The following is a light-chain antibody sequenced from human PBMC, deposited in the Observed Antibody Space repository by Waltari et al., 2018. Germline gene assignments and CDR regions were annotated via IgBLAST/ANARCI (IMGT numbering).Light chain of an antibody. J-gene: IGKJ1*01. V-gene: IGKV3-20*01. CDR1: QSDSRS. CDR2: GAS. Sequence: IVLTQSPGTLSLSPGERATLSCRASQSDSRSLAWYQQKPGQAPKLIIYGASTRATGIPDRFTGSGSGTDFSLTISSLEPEDFAIYFCQHYVRLPATFGQGTKVEIK. CDR3: QHYVRLPAT.